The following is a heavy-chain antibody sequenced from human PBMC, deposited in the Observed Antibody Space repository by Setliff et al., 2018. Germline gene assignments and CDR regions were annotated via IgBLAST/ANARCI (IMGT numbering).Heavy chain of an antibody. CDR1: GFTFSNAW. Sequence: GGSLSLSCAASGFTFSNAWMSWVRQAPGKGLEWVGQIKRKTDGETTDYAAPVKGRFIISRDDSKRTLYLQMNSLKNEDTALYYCMSTPSGTYSTYYYYYNMDDWGKGTQVTVSS. D-gene: IGHD3-10*01. V-gene: IGHV3-15*01. CDR2: IKRKTDGETT. J-gene: IGHJ6*03. CDR3: MSTPSGTYSTYYYYYNMDD.